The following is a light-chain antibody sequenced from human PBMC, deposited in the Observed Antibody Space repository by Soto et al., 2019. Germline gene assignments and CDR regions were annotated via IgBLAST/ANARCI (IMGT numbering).Light chain of an antibody. J-gene: IGLJ2*01. CDR3: GTYTGSSTLL. Sequence: SYELTQPPSVSVAPGQTARITCGGNNIGSKSVHWYQQKPGQAPVLVVYDDSDRPSGIPERFSGSNSGNTASLTISGLQAEDEADYYCGTYTGSSTLLFGGGTKVTVL. V-gene: IGLV3-21*02. CDR2: DDS. CDR1: NIGSKS.